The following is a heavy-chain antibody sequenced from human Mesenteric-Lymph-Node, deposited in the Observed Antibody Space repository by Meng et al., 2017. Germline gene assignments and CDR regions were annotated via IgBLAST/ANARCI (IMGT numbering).Heavy chain of an antibody. CDR2: IYYSGST. CDR1: GGSISSSSYY. CDR3: ARFYHILTGRLPQAYDI. Sequence: SETLSLTCTVSGGSISSSSYYWGWIRQPPGKGLEWIGSIYYSGSTYYNPSLKSRVTISVDTSKNQFSLKLSSVTAADTAVYYCARFYHILTGRLPQAYDIWGQGTMVTVSS. V-gene: IGHV4-39*07. D-gene: IGHD3-9*01. J-gene: IGHJ3*02.